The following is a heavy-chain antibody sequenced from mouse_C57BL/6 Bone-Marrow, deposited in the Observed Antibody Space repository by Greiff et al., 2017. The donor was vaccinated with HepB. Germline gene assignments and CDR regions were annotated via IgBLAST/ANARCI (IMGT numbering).Heavy chain of an antibody. CDR3: ARHEDYYGSSIAWFAY. J-gene: IGHJ3*01. CDR2: FYPGSGSI. Sequence: VKLQESGAELVKPGASVKLSCKASGYTFTEYTIHWVKQRSGQGLEWIGWFYPGSGSIKYNEKFKDKATLTADKSSSTVYMELSRLTSEDSAVYFCARHEDYYGSSIAWFAYWGQGTLVTVSA. V-gene: IGHV1-62-2*01. D-gene: IGHD1-1*01. CDR1: GYTFTEYT.